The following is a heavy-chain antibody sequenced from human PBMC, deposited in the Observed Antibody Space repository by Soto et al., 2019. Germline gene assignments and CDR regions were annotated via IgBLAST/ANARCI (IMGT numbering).Heavy chain of an antibody. CDR3: ARAPPMSEWELPLDAFDT. CDR2: ISYDGSNK. Sequence: GGSLRLSCAASGFTFSSYAMHWVRQAPGKGLEWVAVISYDGSNKYYADSVKGRFTISRDNSKNTLYLQMNSLRAEDTAVYYCARAPPMSEWELPLDAFDTWGQGTMVTVSS. CDR1: GFTFSSYA. V-gene: IGHV3-30-3*01. D-gene: IGHD1-26*01. J-gene: IGHJ3*02.